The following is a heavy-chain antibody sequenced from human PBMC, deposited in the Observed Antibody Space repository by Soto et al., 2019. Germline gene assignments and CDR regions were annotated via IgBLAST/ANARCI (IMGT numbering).Heavy chain of an antibody. CDR3: ARLVYDTRLDYLYFDF. Sequence: PSETLSLTCTVSGVSISSGNWWTWVRQSPREGLEYIGEIFHDGTANYFPSFERRVAMSVDKSKNQFSLKLTSVTAADAAIYYCARLVYDTRLDYLYFDFWGQGAQVTVSS. V-gene: IGHV4-4*02. CDR2: IFHDGTA. J-gene: IGHJ4*02. CDR1: GVSISSGNW. D-gene: IGHD3-16*01.